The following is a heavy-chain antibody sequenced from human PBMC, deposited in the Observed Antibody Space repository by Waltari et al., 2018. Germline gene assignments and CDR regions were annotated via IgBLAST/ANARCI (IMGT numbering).Heavy chain of an antibody. J-gene: IGHJ6*03. Sequence: QVQLVQSGAEVKKPGASVKVSCKASGYTFTGYYMHWVRQAPGQGLEWMGWINPNSGGTNDAQKFQGRVTMTRDTSISTAYMELSRLRSDDTAVYYCARDRGVQLWLRDYYYMDVWGKGTTVTISS. CDR1: GYTFTGYY. CDR3: ARDRGVQLWLRDYYYMDV. D-gene: IGHD5-18*01. V-gene: IGHV1-2*02. CDR2: INPNSGGT.